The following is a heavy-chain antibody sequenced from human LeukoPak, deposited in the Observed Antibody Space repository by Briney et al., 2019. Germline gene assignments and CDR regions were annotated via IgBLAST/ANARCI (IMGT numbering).Heavy chain of an antibody. CDR1: GNYW. Sequence: GGSLRLSCAASGNYWMHWVRQAPGKGLAWVSHINSDGSWTSYADSVKGRFTISKDNAKNTVYLQMNNLRAEDTAVYYCVSFYETYWGRGTLVTVS. J-gene: IGHJ4*02. CDR3: VSFYETY. V-gene: IGHV3-74*01. D-gene: IGHD2-2*01. CDR2: INSDGSWT.